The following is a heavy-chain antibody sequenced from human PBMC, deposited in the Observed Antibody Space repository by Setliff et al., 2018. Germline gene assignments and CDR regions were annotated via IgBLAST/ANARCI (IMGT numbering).Heavy chain of an antibody. J-gene: IGHJ3*02. CDR2: IWYDGSNS. CDR1: GFTFSSYG. CDR3: ARDSTDYYDSSGYYYGPRDNDAFDI. Sequence: GGSLRLSCAASGFTFSSYGFHWVRQAPGKGLEWVAVIWYDGSNSYYADSVKGRFTISRDNSRNMLYMQMNSLRVEDTAVYYCARDSTDYYDSSGYYYGPRDNDAFDIWGQGTMVTVSS. V-gene: IGHV3-33*01. D-gene: IGHD3-22*01.